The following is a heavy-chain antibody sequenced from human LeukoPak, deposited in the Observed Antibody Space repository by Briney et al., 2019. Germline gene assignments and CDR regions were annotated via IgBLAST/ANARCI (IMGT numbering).Heavy chain of an antibody. D-gene: IGHD4-17*01. CDR2: VSSDGTYK. Sequence: GGSLRLSCAASGFTFSNYPLYWVRQAPGKGLEWVAVVSSDGTYKYYADSVEGRFTISRDDSKNTLYLQMHSLRTEDTAVYYCAKDVDYGDYGGAHWGQGTLVTVSS. J-gene: IGHJ4*02. V-gene: IGHV3-30*04. CDR3: AKDVDYGDYGGAH. CDR1: GFTFSNYP.